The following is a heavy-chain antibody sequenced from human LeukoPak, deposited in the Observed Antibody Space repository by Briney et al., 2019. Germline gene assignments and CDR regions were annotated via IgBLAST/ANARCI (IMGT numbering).Heavy chain of an antibody. CDR2: IYYSGST. J-gene: IGHJ4*02. Sequence: PSETLSLTCTVSGGSISSYYWSWIRQPPGKGLEWIGYIYYSGSTNYNPSLKSRVTISVDTSKNQFSLKLSSVTAADTAVYYCARQPYYDILTGYYNDGYWGQGTLVTVSS. CDR1: GGSISSYY. D-gene: IGHD3-9*01. CDR3: ARQPYYDILTGYYNDGY. V-gene: IGHV4-59*08.